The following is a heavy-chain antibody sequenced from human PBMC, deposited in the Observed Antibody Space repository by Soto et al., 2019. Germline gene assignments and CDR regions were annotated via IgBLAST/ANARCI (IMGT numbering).Heavy chain of an antibody. D-gene: IGHD3-9*01. Sequence: PSETLSLTCTVSGGSISSYYWSWIRQPPGKGLEWIGYIYYSGSTNYNPSLKSRVTISVDTSKNQFSLKLSSVTAADTAVYYCARVYYDILTGYRGGAFEIWGQGTMVTVSS. CDR2: IYYSGST. CDR1: GGSISSYY. CDR3: ARVYYDILTGYRGGAFEI. J-gene: IGHJ3*02. V-gene: IGHV4-59*01.